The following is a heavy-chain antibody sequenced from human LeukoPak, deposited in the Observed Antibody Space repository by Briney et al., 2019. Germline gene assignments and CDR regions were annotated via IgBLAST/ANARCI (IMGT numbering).Heavy chain of an antibody. V-gene: IGHV3-30*02. D-gene: IGHD3-10*01. CDR1: GFTFSSYG. CDR3: ARDGAHMVRGIDY. J-gene: IGHJ4*02. CDR2: IRYDGSNK. Sequence: GGPLRLSCAASGFTFSSYGMHWVRQAPGKGLEWVAFIRYDGSNKYYADSVKGRFTISRDNAKNSLYLQMNSLRAEDTAVYYCARDGAHMVRGIDYWGQGTLVTVSS.